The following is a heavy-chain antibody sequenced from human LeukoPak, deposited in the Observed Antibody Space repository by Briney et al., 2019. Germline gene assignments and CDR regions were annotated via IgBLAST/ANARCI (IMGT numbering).Heavy chain of an antibody. Sequence: GGSLRLSCAASGFTFSSNAMTWVRQAPGQGLVCVSSISETSSHTFYADSVKGRFTISRDNTKNTLFLQMNSLRDEDTAIYYCAKDFSSSWQLDPWGQGTLVTVSS. CDR2: ISETSSHT. V-gene: IGHV3-23*01. CDR1: GFTFSSNA. CDR3: AKDFSSSWQLDP. J-gene: IGHJ5*02. D-gene: IGHD6-13*01.